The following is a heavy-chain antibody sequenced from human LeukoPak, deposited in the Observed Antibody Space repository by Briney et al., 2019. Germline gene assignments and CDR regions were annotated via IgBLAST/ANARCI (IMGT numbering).Heavy chain of an antibody. Sequence: ASVKVSCKASGYTFTGYYMHWVRQAPGQGLEWMGWINPNSGGTNYAQKFQGRVTMTRDTSISTAYMELSRLRSDDTAVYYCARVAPHRRLAVSGLVYFDYWGQGTLVTVSS. CDR2: INPNSGGT. J-gene: IGHJ4*02. CDR1: GYTFTGYY. V-gene: IGHV1-2*02. CDR3: ARVAPHRRLAVSGLVYFDY. D-gene: IGHD3-10*01.